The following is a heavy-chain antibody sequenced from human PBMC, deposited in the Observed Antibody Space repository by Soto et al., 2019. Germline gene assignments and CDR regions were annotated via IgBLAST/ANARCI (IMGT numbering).Heavy chain of an antibody. CDR1: GFIVSNTY. Sequence: PGGSLRLSCTASGFIVSNTYVNWVRQAPGKGLEWVSAISGSGGSTYYADSVKGRFTISRDNSKNTLYLQMNSLRAEDTAVYYCASPTTYYYYGMDVWGQGTTVTVSS. V-gene: IGHV3-23*01. J-gene: IGHJ6*02. CDR2: ISGSGGST. D-gene: IGHD1-1*01. CDR3: ASPTTYYYYGMDV.